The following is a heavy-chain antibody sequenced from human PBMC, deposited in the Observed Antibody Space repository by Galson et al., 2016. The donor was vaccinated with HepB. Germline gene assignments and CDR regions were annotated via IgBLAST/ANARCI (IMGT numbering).Heavy chain of an antibody. D-gene: IGHD3-22*01. Sequence: SLRLSCAASGFTFDDYGIHWVRPTPGKGLEWVSGVTSRSAPLGYADYVRGRSTISRDNAKNSLYLQMNRLRVEDTALYYCAKDTYYYDDYGFKSAYYFDYWGQGTLVTVSS. CDR2: VTSRSAPL. J-gene: IGHJ4*02. V-gene: IGHV3-9*01. CDR3: AKDTYYYDDYGFKSAYYFDY. CDR1: GFTFDDYG.